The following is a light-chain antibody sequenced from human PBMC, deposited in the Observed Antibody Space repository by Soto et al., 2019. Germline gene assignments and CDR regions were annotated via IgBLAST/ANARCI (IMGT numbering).Light chain of an antibody. CDR1: QSGSSSY. CDR2: GAS. CDR3: QQYGSSP. V-gene: IGKV3-20*01. J-gene: IGKJ1*01. Sequence: EIVLTQSPGTLSLSPGERATLSCRASQSGSSSYLAWYQQKPGQAPRLLIYGASSRATGIPDRFSGSGSGTDFTLTISRLEPEDFAVYYCQQYGSSPLGQGTKVEIK.